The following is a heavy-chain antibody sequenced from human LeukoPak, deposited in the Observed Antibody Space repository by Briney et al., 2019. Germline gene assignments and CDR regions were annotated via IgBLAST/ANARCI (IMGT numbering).Heavy chain of an antibody. Sequence: GGSLRLSCTVSGFTVSSNSMSWVRQAPGKGLEWVSFIYSSVTHYADSVKGRFTISRDNAKNSLYLQMNSLRAEDTAVYYCARAEMANSWDYMDVWGKGTTVTVSS. D-gene: IGHD5-24*01. CDR1: GFTVSSNS. J-gene: IGHJ6*03. V-gene: IGHV3-53*01. CDR2: IYSSVT. CDR3: ARAEMANSWDYMDV.